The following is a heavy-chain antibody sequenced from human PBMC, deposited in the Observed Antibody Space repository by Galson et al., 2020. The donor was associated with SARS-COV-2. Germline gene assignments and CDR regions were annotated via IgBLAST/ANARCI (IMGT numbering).Heavy chain of an antibody. D-gene: IGHD3-22*01. J-gene: IGHJ4*02. CDR3: ARVEDYYDSSGLDY. CDR2: IKQDGSEK. V-gene: IGHV3-7*01. CDR1: GFTLSSYW. Sequence: GESLKISCAASGFTLSSYWMRWVRQAPGKGLEWVANIKQDGSEKYYVDSVKGRFTISRDNAKNSLYLQMNSLRAEDTAVYYCARVEDYYDSSGLDYWGQGTLVTVSS.